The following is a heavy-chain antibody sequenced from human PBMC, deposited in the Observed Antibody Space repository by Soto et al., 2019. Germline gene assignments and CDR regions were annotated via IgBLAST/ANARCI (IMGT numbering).Heavy chain of an antibody. J-gene: IGHJ5*02. CDR1: GDSISGPYF. D-gene: IGHD5-18*01. Sequence: SETLSLTCAVSGDSISGPYFYNWVRQSPGKGLEWIGEVFHSGIANYNPSLKHRVTMSVDKSNNQFSLRLTSVTAADTAVYYCARGGLGAPVGYQNQGFDPWGQGALVTVSS. CDR2: VFHSGIA. CDR3: ARGGLGAPVGYQNQGFDP. V-gene: IGHV4-4*02.